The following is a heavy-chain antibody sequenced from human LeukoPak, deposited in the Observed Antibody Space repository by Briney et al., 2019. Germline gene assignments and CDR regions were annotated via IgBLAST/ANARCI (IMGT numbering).Heavy chain of an antibody. CDR1: GGSISSGSYY. V-gene: IGHV4-61*02. J-gene: IGHJ5*02. CDR2: IYTSGST. D-gene: IGHD1-26*01. CDR3: VRFKRVGSYWFDP. Sequence: SQTLSLTCTVSGGSISSGSYYWSWIRQPAGKGLEWIGRIYTSGSTNYNPSLKSRVTISVDTSKNQFSLKLSSVTAADTAVYYCVRFKRVGSYWFDPWGQGTLVTVSS.